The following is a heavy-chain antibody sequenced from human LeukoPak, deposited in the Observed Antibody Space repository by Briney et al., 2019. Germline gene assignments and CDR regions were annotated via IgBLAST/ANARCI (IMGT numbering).Heavy chain of an antibody. D-gene: IGHD2-2*01. CDR2: INADGSGT. CDR3: VRGAFRDCTYPSCNRCNWFDP. Sequence: GGSLRLSCAASGFTFSNYWMHWVRQAPEKGLVGVSHINADGSGTYYADSVQGRFTISRDNAKNTLYLQMHSLRAEDTAVYYGVRGAFRDCTYPSCNRCNWFDPWLQGTLVSVPS. V-gene: IGHV3-74*01. J-gene: IGHJ5*02. CDR1: GFTFSNYW.